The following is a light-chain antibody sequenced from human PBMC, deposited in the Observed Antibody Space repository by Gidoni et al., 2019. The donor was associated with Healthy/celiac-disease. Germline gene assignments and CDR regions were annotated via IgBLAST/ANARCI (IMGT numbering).Light chain of an antibody. J-gene: IGKJ2*01. Sequence: DIQMTQSPSSLSASVGDRVTITCRASQSISSYLNWYHQKPGKAPKLLIYAASSLQSGVPSSFSGSGSGTDFTLTISSLQPEDFATYYCQQSDSTPLTFGQGTKLEIK. CDR1: QSISSY. CDR2: AAS. V-gene: IGKV1-39*01. CDR3: QQSDSTPLT.